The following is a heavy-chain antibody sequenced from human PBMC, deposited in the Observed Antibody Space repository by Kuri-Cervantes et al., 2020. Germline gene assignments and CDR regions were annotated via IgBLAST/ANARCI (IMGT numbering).Heavy chain of an antibody. CDR1: GFTFDDYA. CDR3: ARDITMIVVARGGMDV. J-gene: IGHJ6*02. V-gene: IGHV3-9*01. D-gene: IGHD3-22*01. CDR2: ISWNSGSI. Sequence: SLKISCAASGFTFDDYAMHWVRQAPGKGLEWVSGISWNSGSIGYADSVKGRFTISRDNAKNSLYLQMNSLRAEDTAVYYCARDITMIVVARGGMDVWGQGTTVTVSS.